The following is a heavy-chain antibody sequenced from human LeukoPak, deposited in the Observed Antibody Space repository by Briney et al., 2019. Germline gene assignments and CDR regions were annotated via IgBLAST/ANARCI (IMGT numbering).Heavy chain of an antibody. CDR1: GDSISSGGSY. J-gene: IGHJ6*02. V-gene: IGHV4-31*03. CDR3: ARAACSSTSCYAGYYYGMDV. Sequence: SETLSLTCTVSGDSISSGGSYRSWTRQHPGEGLEWIGYIYYSGTTNYNPSLKSRVTISVDTSKNQFSLKLSSVTAADTAVYYCARAACSSTSCYAGYYYGMDVWGQGTTVTVSS. D-gene: IGHD2-2*01. CDR2: IYYSGTT.